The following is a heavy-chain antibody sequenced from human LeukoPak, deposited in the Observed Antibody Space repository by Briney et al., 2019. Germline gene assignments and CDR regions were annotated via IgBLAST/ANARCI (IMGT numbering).Heavy chain of an antibody. D-gene: IGHD3-22*01. CDR2: ISYDGSNK. CDR3: ARLGLAYDSSGYSDY. V-gene: IGHV3-30*01. CDR1: GFTFSSYA. Sequence: GGSLRLSCAASGFTFSSYAMHWVRQAPGKGLEWVAVISYDGSNKYYADSVKGRFTISRDNSKNTLYLQMNSLRAEDTAVYYCARLGLAYDSSGYSDYWGQGTLVTVSS. J-gene: IGHJ4*02.